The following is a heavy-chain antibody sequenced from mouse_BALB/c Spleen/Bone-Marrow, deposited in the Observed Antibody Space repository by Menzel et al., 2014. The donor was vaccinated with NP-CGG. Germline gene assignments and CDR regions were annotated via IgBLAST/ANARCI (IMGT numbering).Heavy chain of an antibody. D-gene: IGHD3-3*01. CDR2: IHLSDSES. Sequence: QVHVKQSGAELVRPGASVKLSCKASGYSFTSYWMNWVKQRPGQGLEWIGMIHLSDSESRLNQKFKDKATLTVDKSSSTAYMQLSSPTSEDSAVYYCTRYDLTTRAFAYWGRGTLVTVSA. CDR1: GYSFTSYW. V-gene: IGHV1-61*01. CDR3: TRYDLTTRAFAY. J-gene: IGHJ3*01.